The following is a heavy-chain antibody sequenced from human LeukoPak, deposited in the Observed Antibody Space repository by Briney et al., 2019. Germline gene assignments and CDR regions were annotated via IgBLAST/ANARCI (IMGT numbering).Heavy chain of an antibody. D-gene: IGHD2-2*01. CDR1: GFSFSSYW. CDR2: INSDGSDT. CDR3: ARDSISSSGDLDC. Sequence: PGGSLRLSCAASGFSFSSYWMHWVRQVPGKGLVGVARINSDGSDTAYADSVKGRFTISRDNAKNTLYLQMNSLRAEDTAVYYCARDSISSSGDLDCWGQGTLVTVSS. J-gene: IGHJ4*02. V-gene: IGHV3-74*01.